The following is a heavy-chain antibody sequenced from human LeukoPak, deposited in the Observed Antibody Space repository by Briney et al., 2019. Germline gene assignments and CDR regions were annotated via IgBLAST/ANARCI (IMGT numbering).Heavy chain of an antibody. CDR1: GGTFSSYA. CDR2: IIPIFGTA. J-gene: IGHJ6*03. CDR3: ARGSIAVAGTDGGGYYYYYMDV. Sequence: ASVKVSCKASGGTFSSYAISWVRQAPGQGLEWMGGIIPIFGTANYAQKFQGRVTITADESTSTASMALSSLRSEDTAVYYCARGSIAVAGTDGGGYYYYYMDVWGKGTTVTVSS. D-gene: IGHD6-19*01. V-gene: IGHV1-69*13.